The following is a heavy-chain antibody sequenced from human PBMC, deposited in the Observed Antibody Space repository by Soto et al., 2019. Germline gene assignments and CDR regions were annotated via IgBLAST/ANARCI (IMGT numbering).Heavy chain of an antibody. CDR3: ACDPYYDFWSGYYRDYYYYYGMDV. D-gene: IGHD3-3*01. CDR2: IYYSGST. CDR1: GGSISSSSYY. J-gene: IGHJ6*02. Sequence: SETLSLTCTVSGGSISSSSYYWGWIRQPPGKGLEWIGSIYYSGSTYYNPSLKSRVTISVDTSKNQFSLKLSSVTAADTAVYYCACDPYYDFWSGYYRDYYYYYGMDVWGQGTTVT. V-gene: IGHV4-39*01.